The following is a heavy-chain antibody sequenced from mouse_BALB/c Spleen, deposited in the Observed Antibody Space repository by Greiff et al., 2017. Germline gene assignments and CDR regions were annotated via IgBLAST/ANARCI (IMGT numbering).Heavy chain of an antibody. Sequence: EVQLVESGGGLVQPGGSLKLSCAASGFTFSSYTMSWVRQTPEKRLEWVAYISNGGGSTYYPDTVKGRFTISRDNAKNTLYLQMSSLKSEDTAMYYCARGGDGGFAYWGQGTLVTVSA. D-gene: IGHD3-3*01. CDR3: ARGGDGGFAY. CDR1: GFTFSSYT. V-gene: IGHV5-12-2*01. J-gene: IGHJ3*01. CDR2: ISNGGGST.